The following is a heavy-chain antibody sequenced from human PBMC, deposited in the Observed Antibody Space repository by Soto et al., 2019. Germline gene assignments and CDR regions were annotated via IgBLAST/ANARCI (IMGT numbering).Heavy chain of an antibody. Sequence: EVQLVESGGDLVQPGESLRLSCAASGFSFSSYSMNWVRQAPGKGLEWVSYISSSSSTIYYADSVKGRFTISRDNAKNSLYLQMNSLRAEETAVYYCVREGSSWYSLNWFDPWGQGTLVTVSS. CDR1: GFSFSSYS. J-gene: IGHJ5*02. CDR2: ISSSSSTI. V-gene: IGHV3-48*01. CDR3: VREGSSWYSLNWFDP. D-gene: IGHD6-13*01.